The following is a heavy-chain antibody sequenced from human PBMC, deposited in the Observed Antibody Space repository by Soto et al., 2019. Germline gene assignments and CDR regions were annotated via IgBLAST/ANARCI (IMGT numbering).Heavy chain of an antibody. J-gene: IGHJ3*02. CDR2: VKEDGSEQ. V-gene: IGHV3-7*01. CDR1: GVTFSRYY. CDR3: VGEGGEVRRSAFDI. Sequence: PGGSLRLSCGASGVTFSRYYINWVRQAPGKGLEWVANVKEDGSEQLYVDSVKGRFTISRDNDKKSVYLQMNNLRAEDTGVYYCVGEGGEVRRSAFDIWGQGTVVTVSS. D-gene: IGHD1-1*01.